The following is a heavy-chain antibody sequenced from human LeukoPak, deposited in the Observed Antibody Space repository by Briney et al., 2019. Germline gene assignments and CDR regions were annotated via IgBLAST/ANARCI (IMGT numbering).Heavy chain of an antibody. CDR2: IIPIFGTA. V-gene: IGHV1-69*13. Sequence: EASVKVSCKASGGTFSSYAISWVRQAPGQGLEWMGGIIPIFGTANYAQKFQGRVTITADESTSTAYMELSSLRSEDTAVYYCARDPLLRFLEWDETYYYMDVWGKGTTVTVSS. J-gene: IGHJ6*03. CDR1: GGTFSSYA. D-gene: IGHD3-3*01. CDR3: ARDPLLRFLEWDETYYYMDV.